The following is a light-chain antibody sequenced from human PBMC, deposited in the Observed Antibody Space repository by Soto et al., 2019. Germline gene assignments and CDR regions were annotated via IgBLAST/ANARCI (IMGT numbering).Light chain of an antibody. V-gene: IGKV3-11*01. CDR1: QSVSSY. CDR3: QQSYKTPHT. Sequence: EIVLTQSPATLSLSPGERATLSCRASQSVSSYLAWYQQKPGQAPRLLIYDASNRATGIPARFSGSGSGTDFTLTISSLEPEDFATYYCQQSYKTPHTFGQGTKLE. J-gene: IGKJ2*01. CDR2: DAS.